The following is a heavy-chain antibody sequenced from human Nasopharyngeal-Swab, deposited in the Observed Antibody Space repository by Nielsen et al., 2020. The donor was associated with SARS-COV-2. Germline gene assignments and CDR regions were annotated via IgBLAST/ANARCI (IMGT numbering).Heavy chain of an antibody. CDR3: ARDLYYDSSGYH. D-gene: IGHD3-22*01. V-gene: IGHV3-23*01. J-gene: IGHJ4*02. CDR2: ISSGGGST. Sequence: GGSLRLSCSASGFTSSSYAINWVRQAPGKGLEWVSGISSGGGSTYYADSVKGRFTISRDNSKSTLYLQMNSLRVEDTAVYYCARDLYYDSSGYHWGQGTLVTVSS. CDR1: GFTSSSYA.